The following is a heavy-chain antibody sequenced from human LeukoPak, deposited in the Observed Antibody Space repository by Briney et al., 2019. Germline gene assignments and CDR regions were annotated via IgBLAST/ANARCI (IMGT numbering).Heavy chain of an antibody. Sequence: GGSLRLSCAASGFTFSSYSMNWVRQAPGKGLEWASGISWNSGSIGYADSVKGRFTISRDNAKNSLYLQMNSLRAEDTALYYCAKSYYYYGMDVWGQGTTVTVSS. J-gene: IGHJ6*02. CDR2: ISWNSGSI. CDR1: GFTFSSYS. CDR3: AKSYYYYGMDV. V-gene: IGHV3-9*01.